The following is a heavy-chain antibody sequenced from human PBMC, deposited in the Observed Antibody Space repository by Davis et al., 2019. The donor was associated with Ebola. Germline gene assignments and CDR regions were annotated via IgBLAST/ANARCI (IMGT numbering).Heavy chain of an antibody. V-gene: IGHV3-21*06. Sequence: GESLKISCAASGFSFSPYSVNWIRQAPGKGLEWIASISSTGDDKYYADSVKGRFTISRDNAKNTLSLQMNSLRAEATAVYYCALLEETVLVASASSPTWFDPWGQGTLVTVSS. CDR1: GFSFSPYS. J-gene: IGHJ5*02. D-gene: IGHD2-8*02. CDR3: ALLEETVLVASASSPTWFDP. CDR2: ISSTGDDK.